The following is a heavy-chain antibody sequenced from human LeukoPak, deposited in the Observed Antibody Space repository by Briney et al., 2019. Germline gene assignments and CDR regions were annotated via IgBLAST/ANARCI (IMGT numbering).Heavy chain of an antibody. CDR3: AREARDSRHLDL. V-gene: IGHV4-4*07. J-gene: IGHJ5*02. Sequence: SETLSLTCNVSGGSISSYYWTWTRQSAGKGLEGIGRISASGSTNYNPSLKSRVTVSVDTSNNHFSLNLSSVTAADTAVYWCAREARDSRHLDLWGQGTLVTVSS. CDR2: ISASGST. CDR1: GGSISSYY. D-gene: IGHD3-22*01.